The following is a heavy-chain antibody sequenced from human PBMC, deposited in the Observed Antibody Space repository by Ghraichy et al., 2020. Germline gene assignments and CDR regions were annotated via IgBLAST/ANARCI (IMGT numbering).Heavy chain of an antibody. Sequence: GGSLRLSCAASGFTFSSYAMNWVRQAPGKGLEWVSYISGSGETISSADSVKVRFTISRDNTKNTLYLQMNSLRAEDTAIYYCARDRLPSKYNGLDVWGQGTAVTVSS. CDR1: GFTFSSYA. CDR3: ARDRLPSKYNGLDV. D-gene: IGHD4-11*01. V-gene: IGHV3-23*01. J-gene: IGHJ6*02. CDR2: ISGSGETI.